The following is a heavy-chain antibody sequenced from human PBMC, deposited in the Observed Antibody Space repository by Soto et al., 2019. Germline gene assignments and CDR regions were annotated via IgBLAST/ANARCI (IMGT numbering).Heavy chain of an antibody. D-gene: IGHD3-22*01. CDR2: INPNSGGT. CDR3: AIQNYDSSGYYYAGEAIDY. Sequence: ASVKVSCKASGYTFTGYYIHWVRQAPGQGLEWMGWINPNSGGTNYAQKFQGRVTMTRDTSISTAYMELSSLRSDDTAVYYCAIQNYDSSGYYYAGEAIDYWGQGTLVT. J-gene: IGHJ4*02. V-gene: IGHV1-2*02. CDR1: GYTFTGYY.